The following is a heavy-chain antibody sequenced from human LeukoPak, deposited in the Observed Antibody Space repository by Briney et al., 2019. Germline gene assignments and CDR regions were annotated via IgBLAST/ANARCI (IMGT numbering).Heavy chain of an antibody. J-gene: IGHJ3*02. CDR1: GFTFSDYY. CDR3: ARDGRNNKVTFDI. CDR2: ISRTGSAI. Sequence: GGSLRLSCAASGFTFSDYYMSWIRQAPGKGLEWVSYISRTGSAIYYADSVKGRLTISRDNAKNSLYLQMNSLRAEDTAVYYCARDGRNNKVTFDIWGQGTTVTVSS. D-gene: IGHD2/OR15-2a*01. V-gene: IGHV3-11*01.